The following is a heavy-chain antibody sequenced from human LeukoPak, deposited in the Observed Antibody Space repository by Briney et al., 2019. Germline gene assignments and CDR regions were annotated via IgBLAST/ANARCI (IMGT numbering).Heavy chain of an antibody. CDR1: GFTFSSYS. D-gene: IGHD2-15*01. Sequence: PGGSLRLSCAASGFTFSSYSMNWVRQAPGKGLEWVSSISTTSDYIYYANSLKGRFTISRDNAKDSLYLQMDSLRAEDTAVYYCATLAPCSGGTCYSDYWGQGTLVTVSS. J-gene: IGHJ4*02. V-gene: IGHV3-21*01. CDR2: ISTTSDYI. CDR3: ATLAPCSGGTCYSDY.